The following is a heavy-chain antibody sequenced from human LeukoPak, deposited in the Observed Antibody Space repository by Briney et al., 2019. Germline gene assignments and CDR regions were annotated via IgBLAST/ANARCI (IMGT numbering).Heavy chain of an antibody. CDR3: ATDLIMITFGGVKGTNY. CDR1: GYTLTELS. D-gene: IGHD3-16*01. Sequence: ASVKVSCKVSGYTLTELSMHWVRQAHGKGLEWMGGFDPEDGETIYAQKFQGRVTMTEDTSTDTAYMELSSLRSEDTAVYYCATDLIMITFGGVKGTNYWGQGTLVTVSS. V-gene: IGHV1-24*01. J-gene: IGHJ4*02. CDR2: FDPEDGET.